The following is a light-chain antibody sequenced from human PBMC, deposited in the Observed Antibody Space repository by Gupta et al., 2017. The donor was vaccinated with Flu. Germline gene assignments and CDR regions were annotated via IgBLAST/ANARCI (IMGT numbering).Light chain of an antibody. J-gene: IGKJ4*01. CDR2: GAS. Sequence: EIVMTQSPATLSVSPEERATLSCRASQSGSSILSWYQQKPGQAPRLLIYGASTRATGIPARFSGSGSGTEFTLTISSLQAEDFAVYYCQQYNNWPLFGGGTKVEIK. CDR3: QQYNNWPL. V-gene: IGKV3-15*01. CDR1: QSGSSI.